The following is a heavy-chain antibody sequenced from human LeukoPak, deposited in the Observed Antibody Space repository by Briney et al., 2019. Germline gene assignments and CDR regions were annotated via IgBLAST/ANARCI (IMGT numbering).Heavy chain of an antibody. V-gene: IGHV3-9*01. D-gene: IGHD3-22*01. CDR3: AKDIGMDYYDSSGYSNYFDY. CDR2: ISWNSGSI. J-gene: IGHJ4*02. CDR1: GFTFDDYA. Sequence: PGRSLRLSCAASGFTFDDYAMHWVRQAPGKGLEWVSGISWNSGSIGYADSVKGRFTISRDNAKNSLYLQMNSLRAEDTALYYCAKDIGMDYYDSSGYSNYFDYWGQGTLVTVSS.